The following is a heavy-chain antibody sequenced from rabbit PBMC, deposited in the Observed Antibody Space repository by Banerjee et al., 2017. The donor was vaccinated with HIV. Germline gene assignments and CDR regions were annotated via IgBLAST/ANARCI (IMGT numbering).Heavy chain of an antibody. CDR1: GFSFSTSYY. J-gene: IGHJ4*01. D-gene: IGHD1-1*01. CDR2: IYAGTSDST. V-gene: IGHV1S45*01. CDR3: TTRDTTSYNF. Sequence: QEQLVESGGGLVQPEGSLTLTCTASGFSFSTSYYMCWVRQAPGKGLEWIACIYAGTSDSTYYASWAKGRFTISKTSSTTVDLKMTSLTAADTATYFCTTRDTTSYNFWGPGTLVTVS.